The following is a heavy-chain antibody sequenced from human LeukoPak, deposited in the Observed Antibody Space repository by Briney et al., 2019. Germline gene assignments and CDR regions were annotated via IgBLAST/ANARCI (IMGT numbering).Heavy chain of an antibody. D-gene: IGHD5-12*01. J-gene: IGHJ6*03. Sequence: GASVKVSCKASGGTFSSYAISWVRQAPGQGLEWMGGIIPIFGTANYAQKFQGRVTITTDESTSTAYMELSSLRSEDTAVYYCARASGYDENYYYYMDVWGKGTTVTVSS. V-gene: IGHV1-69*05. CDR1: GGTFSSYA. CDR2: IIPIFGTA. CDR3: ARASGYDENYYYYMDV.